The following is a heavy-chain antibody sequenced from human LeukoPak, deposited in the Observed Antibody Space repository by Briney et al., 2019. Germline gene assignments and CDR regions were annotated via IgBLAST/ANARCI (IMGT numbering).Heavy chain of an antibody. D-gene: IGHD6-13*01. Sequence: SETLSLTCTVSGGSISSYYWSWIRQPPGKGLEWIGYIYYSGSTNYNPSLKSRVTISVDTSKNQFSLKLSSVTAADTAVYYCARSRIAAAGTGDWGQGTLVTVSS. J-gene: IGHJ4*02. V-gene: IGHV4-59*01. CDR3: ARSRIAAAGTGD. CDR2: IYYSGST. CDR1: GGSISSYY.